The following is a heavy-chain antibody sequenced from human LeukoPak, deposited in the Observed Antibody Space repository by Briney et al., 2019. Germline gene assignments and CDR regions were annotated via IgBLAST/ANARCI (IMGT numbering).Heavy chain of an antibody. CDR2: IKSKTDGGTT. CDR1: GFTFSNAW. V-gene: IGHV3-15*01. Sequence: GGSLRLSCAASGFTFSNAWMSWVRQAPGKGLEWVGRIKSKTDGGTTDYAAPVKGRFTISRDDSKNTLYLQMNSLKTEDTAVYYCTTEYYYDSSGYWDDYWGQGTLVTVSS. D-gene: IGHD3-22*01. CDR3: TTEYYYDSSGYWDDY. J-gene: IGHJ4*02.